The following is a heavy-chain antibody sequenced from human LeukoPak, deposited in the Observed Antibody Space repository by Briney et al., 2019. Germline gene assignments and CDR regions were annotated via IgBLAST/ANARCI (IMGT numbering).Heavy chain of an antibody. CDR1: GFTFSSYG. V-gene: IGHV3-30*18. CDR2: ISYDGSNK. CDR3: GKGSLGGIEGIDY. J-gene: IGHJ4*02. Sequence: GGSLRLSCAASGFTFSSYGMHWVRQAPGKGLEWVAVISYDGSNKYYADSVKGRFTISRDNSKNTLYLQMNSLRAEDTGVYYCGKGSLGGIEGIDYWGQGTLVTVSS. D-gene: IGHD3-16*01.